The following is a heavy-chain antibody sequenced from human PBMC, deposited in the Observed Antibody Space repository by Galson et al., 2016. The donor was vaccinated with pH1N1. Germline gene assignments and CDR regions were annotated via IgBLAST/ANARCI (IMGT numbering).Heavy chain of an antibody. J-gene: IGHJ4*02. V-gene: IGHV3-30*02. Sequence: SLRLSCAASGFTFSTYGVHWVRQAPGKGLEWVAFIRYDGSNKYYADSVKGRFTISRDSSNNTLYLQMNSLRAEDKAVYYCAKDLKAFGITMVRGVIFDYWGQGTLVTVSS. CDR1: GFTFSTYG. CDR3: AKDLKAFGITMVRGVIFDY. CDR2: IRYDGSNK. D-gene: IGHD3-10*01.